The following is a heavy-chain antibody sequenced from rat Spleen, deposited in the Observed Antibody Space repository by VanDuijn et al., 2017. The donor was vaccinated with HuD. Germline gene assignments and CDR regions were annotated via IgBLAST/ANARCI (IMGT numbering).Heavy chain of an antibody. CDR2: IWTGGNT. CDR1: GFSLTNYD. V-gene: IGHV2S63*01. Sequence: VQLKESGPGLVQPSQTLSLTCTVSGFSLTNYDVHWVRQPPGKGLEWMGVIWTGGNTAYNSLLNSRLSISRDISKSQVFLKMNSLQTEDTAIHFCTSPFRWFAYWGQGTLVTVSS. CDR3: TSPFRWFAY. J-gene: IGHJ3*01.